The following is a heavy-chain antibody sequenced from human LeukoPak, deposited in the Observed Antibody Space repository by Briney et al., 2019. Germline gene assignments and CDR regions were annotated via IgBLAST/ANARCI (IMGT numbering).Heavy chain of an antibody. Sequence: GGSLRLSCAASGFSFSNYAIHWVRQAPGKGLEWVTVISYDGSNKYYADSVKGRFTISRDNSKNMLYLQMNSLRIEDTAVYYCAKVGSGNDYYWGQGTLVTVSS. CDR3: AKVGSGNDYY. D-gene: IGHD5-12*01. V-gene: IGHV3-30-3*01. CDR1: GFSFSNYA. CDR2: ISYDGSNK. J-gene: IGHJ4*02.